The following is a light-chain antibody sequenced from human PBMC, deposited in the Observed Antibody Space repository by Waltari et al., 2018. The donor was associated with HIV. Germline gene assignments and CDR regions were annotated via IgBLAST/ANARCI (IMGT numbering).Light chain of an antibody. CDR2: TAS. V-gene: IGKV1-17*01. CDR3: LQHNTYPWT. J-gene: IGKJ1*01. CDR1: QDIRND. Sequence: DIQMTQSPSSLSASVGDRVTITARARQDIRNDLAWFQQKPGKATKRLIYTASSLQSGVPSRFSGSGSVTEFTLTISSLQPEDFATYYCLQHNTYPWTFGQGTKVEMK.